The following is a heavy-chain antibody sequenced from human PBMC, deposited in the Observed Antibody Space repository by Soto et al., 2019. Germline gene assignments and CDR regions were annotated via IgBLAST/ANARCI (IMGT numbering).Heavy chain of an antibody. CDR2: IYYSGST. V-gene: IGHV4-31*03. J-gene: IGHJ6*02. D-gene: IGHD1-26*01. Sequence: PSETLSLTCTVSGGSISSGGYYWSWIRQHPGKGLEWIGYIYYSGSTYYNPSLKSRVTISVDTSKNQFSLKLSSVTAADTAVYYCARVVEYYYGMDVWGQGTTVTVSS. CDR1: GGSISSGGYY. CDR3: ARVVEYYYGMDV.